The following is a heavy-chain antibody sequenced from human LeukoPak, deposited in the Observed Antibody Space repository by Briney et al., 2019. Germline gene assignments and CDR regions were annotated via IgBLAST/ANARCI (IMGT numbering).Heavy chain of an antibody. CDR1: GFTFSSYS. CDR3: ARVGGYSYGYAFDY. J-gene: IGHJ4*02. D-gene: IGHD5-18*01. CDR2: IKQDGSEK. V-gene: IGHV3-7*01. Sequence: GGSLRLSCAASGFTFSSYSMNWVRQAPGKGLEWVANIKQDGSEKYYVDSVKGRFTISRDNAQNSLYLQMSSLRAEDTAVYYCARVGGYSYGYAFDYWGQGTLVTVSS.